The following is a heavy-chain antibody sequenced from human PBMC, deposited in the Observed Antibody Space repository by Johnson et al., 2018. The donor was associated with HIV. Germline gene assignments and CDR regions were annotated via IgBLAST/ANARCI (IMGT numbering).Heavy chain of an antibody. V-gene: IGHV3-30*04. D-gene: IGHD3-3*01. CDR1: GFTFSNYA. Sequence: VQLVESGGGVVQPGRSLRLSCAASGFTFSNYAMHWVRQTPGKGLEWVAVISYDGSNKYYADSVKGRFTISRDNSKNTLYLQMNSLRVEDTGVYYCARDSDITIFGVVIPLSAFDIWGQGTMVTVSS. CDR2: ISYDGSNK. CDR3: ARDSDITIFGVVIPLSAFDI. J-gene: IGHJ3*02.